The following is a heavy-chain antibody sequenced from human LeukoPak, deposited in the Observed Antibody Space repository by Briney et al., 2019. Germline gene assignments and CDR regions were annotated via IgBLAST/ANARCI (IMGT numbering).Heavy chain of an antibody. CDR3: ARVGITMVRTDAFDI. D-gene: IGHD3-10*01. Sequence: GGSLRLSCAASGFTFSDHYMDWVRQAPGKGLEWVSRINSEGSSTSYADSVKGRFTISRDNAKNTLYLQMNSLRAEDTAVYYCARVGITMVRTDAFDIWGQGTMVTVSS. CDR2: INSEGSST. CDR1: GFTFSDHY. J-gene: IGHJ3*02. V-gene: IGHV3-74*01.